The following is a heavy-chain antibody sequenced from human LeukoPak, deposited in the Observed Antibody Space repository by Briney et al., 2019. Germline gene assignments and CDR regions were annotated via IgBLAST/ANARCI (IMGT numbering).Heavy chain of an antibody. CDR3: ARDDKDLTSGSYSEYFDY. CDR2: ISSSSSSI. Sequence: PGGSLRLSCAASGFTFSSYSMNWVRQAPGKGLEWVSYISSSSSSIYYADSVKGGFTISRDNAKNSLYLQKNSLRAEDTGGYYCARDDKDLTSGSYSEYFDYWGQGTLVTVSS. D-gene: IGHD1-26*01. V-gene: IGHV3-48*01. CDR1: GFTFSSYS. J-gene: IGHJ4*02.